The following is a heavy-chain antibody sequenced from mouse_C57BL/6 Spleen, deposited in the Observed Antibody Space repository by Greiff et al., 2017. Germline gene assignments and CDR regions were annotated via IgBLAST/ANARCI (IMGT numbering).Heavy chain of an antibody. CDR1: GYTFTSYW. D-gene: IGHD2-1*01. CDR3: DRIYYGNPGDWYFDV. J-gene: IGHJ1*03. V-gene: IGHV1-55*01. Sequence: VQLQQPGAELVKPGASVKMSCKASGYTFTSYWITWVKQRPGQGLEWIGDIYPGSGSTNYNEKFKSKATLTADTSSSTAYMQLSSLTSEDSAVYYCDRIYYGNPGDWYFDVWGTGTTVTVSS. CDR2: IYPGSGST.